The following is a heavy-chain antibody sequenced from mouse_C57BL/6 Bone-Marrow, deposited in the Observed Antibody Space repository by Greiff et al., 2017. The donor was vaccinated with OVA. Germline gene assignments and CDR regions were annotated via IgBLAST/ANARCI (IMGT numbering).Heavy chain of an antibody. CDR3: ARWYPHYYAMDY. V-gene: IGHV1-64*01. Sequence: QVQLQQPGAELVKPGASVKLSCKASGYTFTSYWMHWVKQRPGQGLEWIGMIHPNSGSTNYNEKFKSKATLTVEKSSSTAYMQLSSLTSEDSAVYYGARWYPHYYAMDYWGQGTSVTVSS. J-gene: IGHJ4*01. D-gene: IGHD1-1*02. CDR1: GYTFTSYW. CDR2: IHPNSGST.